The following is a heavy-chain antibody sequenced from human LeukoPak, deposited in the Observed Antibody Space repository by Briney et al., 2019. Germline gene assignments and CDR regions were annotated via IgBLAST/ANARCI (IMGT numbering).Heavy chain of an antibody. D-gene: IGHD6-19*01. J-gene: IGHJ4*02. V-gene: IGHV1-2*02. CDR3: ARGDSAWYDRPYDY. CDR1: GYIFTSYG. CDR2: INPNSGGT. Sequence: GASVKVSCKASGYIFTSYGITWVRQAPGQGLEYMGWINPNSGGTNYAQKFQGRVTMTRDTSISTAYMELTRLRSDDTAVYYCARGDSAWYDRPYDYWGQGTLVTVSS.